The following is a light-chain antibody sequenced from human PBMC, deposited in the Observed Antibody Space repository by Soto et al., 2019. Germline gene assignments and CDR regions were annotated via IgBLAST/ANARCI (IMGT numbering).Light chain of an antibody. J-gene: IGLJ2*01. CDR3: CSYAGNYNLV. CDR1: SSDVGGYNY. Sequence: QSALTQPRSVSGSPGQSVTISCTGTSSDVGGYNYVSWYQQQPGKAPRLMIYDVTKRPSGVPDRFSGSKSGNTASLTISGLQADDEADYYCCSYAGNYNLVFGGGTKVTVL. V-gene: IGLV2-11*01. CDR2: DVT.